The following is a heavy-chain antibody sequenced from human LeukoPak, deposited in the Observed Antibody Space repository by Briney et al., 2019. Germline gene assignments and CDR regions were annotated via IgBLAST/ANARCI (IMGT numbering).Heavy chain of an antibody. CDR3: VRGTLEAFDI. V-gene: IGHV3-20*04. CDR2: INWNGGST. CDR1: GFSFDEFG. Sequence: GGSLRLSCEASGFSFDEFGMSWVRQAPGKGLERVSGINWNGGSTGYADSVKGRFTISRDNSKNALYLQMNSLRAEDTAVYYCVRGTLEAFDIWGQGTMVTVSS. D-gene: IGHD1-1*01. J-gene: IGHJ3*02.